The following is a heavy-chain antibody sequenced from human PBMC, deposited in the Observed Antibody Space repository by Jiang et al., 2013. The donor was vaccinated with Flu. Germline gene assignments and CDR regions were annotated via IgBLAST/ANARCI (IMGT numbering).Heavy chain of an antibody. Sequence: KPTQTLTLTCTFSGFSLSTRGMCVNWIRQPPGKALEWLARIDWDDDKYFSTSLKTRLTISKDTSKTQVVLTMTNMDPVDTATYYCARAREYSHIGGLYFDYWGQGTLVTVSS. D-gene: IGHD5-18*01. CDR1: GFSLSTRGMC. V-gene: IGHV2-70*11. CDR3: ARAREYSHIGGLYFDY. J-gene: IGHJ4*02. CDR2: IDWDDDK.